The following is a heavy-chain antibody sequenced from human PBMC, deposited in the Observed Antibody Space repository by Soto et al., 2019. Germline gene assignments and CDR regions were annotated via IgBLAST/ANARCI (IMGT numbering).Heavy chain of an antibody. CDR1: GDSISGSC. J-gene: IGHJ4*02. V-gene: IGHV4-59*12. CDR2: IYYSGTT. CDR3: VRYDQSDYPIKRTSFDY. D-gene: IGHD4-17*01. Sequence: SETLSLTCTVSGDSISGSCLAWIRQSPGTGLEWIYYIYYSGTTNYNPSLESRASISMDTSKNQFSLRLTSGNAADTAMYYCVRYDQSDYPIKRTSFDYWGQGSLVTVSS.